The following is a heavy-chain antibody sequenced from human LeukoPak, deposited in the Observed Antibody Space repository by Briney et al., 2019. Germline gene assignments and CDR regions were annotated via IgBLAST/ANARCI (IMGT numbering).Heavy chain of an antibody. CDR1: GGSISSSSYY. CDR3: ARGLRWNARFGY. V-gene: IGHV4-39*07. D-gene: IGHD5-24*01. Sequence: SETLSLTCTVSGGSISSSSYYWGWIRQPPGKGLEWIGSIYYSGSTYYNPSLKSRVTISVDTSKNQFSLKLSSVTAADTAVYYCARGLRWNARFGYWGQGTLVTVSS. CDR2: IYYSGST. J-gene: IGHJ4*02.